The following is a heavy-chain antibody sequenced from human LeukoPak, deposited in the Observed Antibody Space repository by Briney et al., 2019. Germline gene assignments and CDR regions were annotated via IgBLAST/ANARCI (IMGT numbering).Heavy chain of an antibody. CDR2: IYSGGST. CDR1: GINVSSNY. CDR3: ASFFGDHGY. V-gene: IGHV3-66*01. J-gene: IGHJ4*02. Sequence: GGSLRLSCVASGINVSSNYMSWVRQAPGKGLEWVSVIYSGGSTYYADSVKGRFTISRDNSKNTAYLQMNSLRAEDTAVYYCASFFGDHGYWGQGTLVTVSS. D-gene: IGHD2-21*01.